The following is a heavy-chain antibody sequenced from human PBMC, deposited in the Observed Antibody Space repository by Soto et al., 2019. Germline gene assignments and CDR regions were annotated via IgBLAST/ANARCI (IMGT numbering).Heavy chain of an antibody. J-gene: IGHJ4*02. CDR2: ISAHNGNT. CDR3: ARGRYGDY. CDR1: GYDFTTYG. Sequence: QVHLVQSGAEVKKSGASVKVSCKGSGYDFTTYGITWVRQAPGQGLEWMAWISAHNGNTDYAQKLQGRVTVTRDTSTSTAYMELRSLRSDDTAVYHCARGRYGDYWGQGALVTVSS. V-gene: IGHV1-18*01. D-gene: IGHD1-1*01.